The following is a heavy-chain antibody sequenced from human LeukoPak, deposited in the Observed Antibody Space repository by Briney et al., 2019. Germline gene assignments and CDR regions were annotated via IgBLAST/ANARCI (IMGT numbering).Heavy chain of an antibody. J-gene: IGHJ4*02. CDR1: GYSISSGYY. CDR2: IYHSGST. V-gene: IGHV4-38-2*01. CDR3: ASHLVGYCSGGSCLREFDY. Sequence: SETLSLTXAVSGYSISSGYYWGWIRQPPGKGLEWIGGIYHSGSTYYNPSLKSRVTISVDTSKNQFSLKLSSVTAADTAVYYCASHLVGYCSGGSCLREFDYWGPGTLVTVSS. D-gene: IGHD2-15*01.